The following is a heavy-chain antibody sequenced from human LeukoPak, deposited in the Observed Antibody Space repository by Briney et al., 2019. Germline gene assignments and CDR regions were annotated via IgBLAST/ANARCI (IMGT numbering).Heavy chain of an antibody. Sequence: PGGSLRLSCAVSGITLSNYGKSWVRQAPGEGLEWGAGISDSGGRTNYADPVKGRFTISRDNPQTTLSLQLNSLRAEDPAVYFCAKRAVVIRVILVGFDKEAYYFDSWGQGALVTVSS. CDR1: GITLSNYG. CDR3: AKRAVVIRVILVGFDKEAYYFDS. D-gene: IGHD3-22*01. CDR2: ISDSGGRT. J-gene: IGHJ4*02. V-gene: IGHV3-23*01.